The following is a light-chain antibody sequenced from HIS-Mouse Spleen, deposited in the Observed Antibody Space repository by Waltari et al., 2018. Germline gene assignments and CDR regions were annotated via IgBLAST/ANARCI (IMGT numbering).Light chain of an antibody. CDR3: QVWDSSSDHPV. J-gene: IGLJ2*01. V-gene: IGLV3-21*02. Sequence: SYVLTQPPSVSVAPGQTARITWGGNNIGSNSVHWYQQKPGQAHVLVVYDDSDRPSGIPERFSGSNSGNTATLTISRVEAGDEADYYCQVWDSSSDHPVFGGGTKLTVL. CDR1: NIGSNS. CDR2: DDS.